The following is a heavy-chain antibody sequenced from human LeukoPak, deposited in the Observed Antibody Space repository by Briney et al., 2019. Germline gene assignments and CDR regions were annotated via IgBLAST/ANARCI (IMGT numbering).Heavy chain of an antibody. D-gene: IGHD6-6*01. V-gene: IGHV3-11*04. J-gene: IGHJ4*02. CDR1: EFTFSDFY. CDR3: ARRRYSTSSAVYFDN. CDR2: IDDLGTTI. Sequence: GGSLRLSCEASEFTFSDFYMTWIRQAPGKGLEWLSNIDDLGTTIWYADSVKGRFTISRDNAKNSVYLQMNGLTAEDTAFYFCARRRYSTSSAVYFDNWGQGTLVTVSS.